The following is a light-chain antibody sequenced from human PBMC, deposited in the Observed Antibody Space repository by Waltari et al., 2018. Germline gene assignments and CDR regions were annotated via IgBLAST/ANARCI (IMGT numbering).Light chain of an antibody. Sequence: DIVMTQSPDSLAVSLGETATINCKSSQSVLHNSKNKNSLAWYQHKPGQPPKLLIYWASTRESGVPDRFSGSGSGTDFTLTISSLQAEDVAFYYCQQYYDTPFTFGPGTKVDIK. J-gene: IGKJ3*01. CDR1: QSVLHNSKNKNS. CDR3: QQYYDTPFT. V-gene: IGKV4-1*01. CDR2: WAS.